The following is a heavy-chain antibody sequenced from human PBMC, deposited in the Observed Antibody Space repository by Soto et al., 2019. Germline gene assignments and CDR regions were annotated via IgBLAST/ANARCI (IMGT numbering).Heavy chain of an antibody. Sequence: QVQLQQWGAGLLKPSETLSLTCAVYGGSFSGYYWSWIRQPPGKGLEWIGEINHGGSTNYNPSLKSRVTISVDTSKNQFSLKLSSVTAADTAVYYCARAITIFGVVIIPYYFDYWGQGTLVTVSS. V-gene: IGHV4-34*01. CDR3: ARAITIFGVVIIPYYFDY. CDR2: INHGGST. CDR1: GGSFSGYY. D-gene: IGHD3-3*01. J-gene: IGHJ4*02.